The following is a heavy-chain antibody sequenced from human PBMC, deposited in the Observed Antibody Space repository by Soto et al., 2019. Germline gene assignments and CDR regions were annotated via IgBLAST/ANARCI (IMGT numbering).Heavy chain of an antibody. D-gene: IGHD1-7*01. CDR3: AKGDNWNYELPVWFDP. CDR1: GFTFSSYG. CDR2: ISYDGSNK. Sequence: QVQLVESGGGVVQPGRSLRLSCAASGFTFSSYGMHWVRQAPGKGLEWVAVISYDGSNKYYADSVKGRFTISRDNSKNTLYLQMNSLRAEDTAVYYCAKGDNWNYELPVWFDPWGQGTLVTVSS. J-gene: IGHJ5*02. V-gene: IGHV3-30*18.